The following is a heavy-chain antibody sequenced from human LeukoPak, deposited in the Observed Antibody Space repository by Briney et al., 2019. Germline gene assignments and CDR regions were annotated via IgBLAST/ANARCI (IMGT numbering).Heavy chain of an antibody. V-gene: IGHV3-48*03. Sequence: GGSLRLSCAASGFTFSSYEMNWVRQAPGKGLEWVSYISSSGSTIYYADSVKGRFTISRDNATNSLYLQMNSLRAEDTAVYYCARDSSSGYYDYWGQGTLVTVSS. J-gene: IGHJ4*02. CDR3: ARDSSSGYYDY. D-gene: IGHD3-22*01. CDR2: ISSSGSTI. CDR1: GFTFSSYE.